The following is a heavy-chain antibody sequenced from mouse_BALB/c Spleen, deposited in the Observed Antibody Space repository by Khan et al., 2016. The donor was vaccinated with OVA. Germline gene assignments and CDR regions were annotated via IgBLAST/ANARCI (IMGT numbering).Heavy chain of an antibody. Sequence: QVQLKQSGLGLVAPSQSLSITCTISGFSLTNYGVHWVRQPPGKGLEWLVVIWSDGSTTYNSALKSRLTISKDNSKSQVFLKMNSHQTDDTAMYFCARQPYYHYNIMDYWGQGTSVTVSS. V-gene: IGHV2-6-1*01. D-gene: IGHD2-10*01. CDR2: IWSDGST. J-gene: IGHJ4*01. CDR3: ARQPYYHYNIMDY. CDR1: GFSLTNYG.